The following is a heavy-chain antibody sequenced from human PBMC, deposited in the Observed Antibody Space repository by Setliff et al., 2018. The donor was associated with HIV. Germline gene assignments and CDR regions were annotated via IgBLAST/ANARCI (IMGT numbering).Heavy chain of an antibody. CDR2: IYHNGIT. CDR1: GYSISSGYY. J-gene: IGHJ4*02. Sequence: LSLTCGVSGYSISSGYYWGWIRQPPGKGLEWIGSIYHNGITYYNPSLKSRVTISVDTSQNQFSLKLSSVPAADTAIYYCARRIYGNNPYFDYWSQGTLVTVSS. CDR3: ARRIYGNNPYFDY. V-gene: IGHV4-38-2*01. D-gene: IGHD4-17*01.